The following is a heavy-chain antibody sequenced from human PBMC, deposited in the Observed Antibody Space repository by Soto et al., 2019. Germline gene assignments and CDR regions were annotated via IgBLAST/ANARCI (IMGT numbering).Heavy chain of an antibody. V-gene: IGHV5-51*01. CDR1: GYSFTSYW. Sequence: GASLKISCKGSGYSFTSYWINWVRQMPGKGLEWMGIIYPGDSDTRYSPSFQGQVTISADKSLSTAYLQCRRLQASDTVIYYCARHHGSPGSYFGMDVWGQGTTVTVSS. CDR2: IYPGDSDT. D-gene: IGHD6-13*01. J-gene: IGHJ6*02. CDR3: ARHHGSPGSYFGMDV.